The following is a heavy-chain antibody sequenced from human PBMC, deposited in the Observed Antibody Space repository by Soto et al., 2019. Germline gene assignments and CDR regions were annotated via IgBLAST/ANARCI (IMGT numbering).Heavy chain of an antibody. J-gene: IGHJ5*02. CDR1: GGSISSYY. V-gene: IGHV4-59*08. CDR2: IYYSGST. D-gene: IGHD1-26*01. CDR3: ARLGGTRGAFDP. Sequence: PSETLSLTCTVSGGSISSYYWSWIRQPPGKGLEWIGYIYYSGSTNYNPSLKSRVTISVDTSKNQFSLKLSSVTAADTVVYYCARLGGTRGAFDPWGQGTLVTVSS.